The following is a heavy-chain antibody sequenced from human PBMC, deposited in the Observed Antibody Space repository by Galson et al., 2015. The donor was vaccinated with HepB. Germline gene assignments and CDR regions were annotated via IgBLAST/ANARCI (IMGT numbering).Heavy chain of an antibody. V-gene: IGHV1-18*04. Sequence: SVKVSCKASGSTFTSYSISWVRRAPGQGPEWMAWISAYNGHTNYAQKFQGRVTVTTDTSTSTVYMELRSLRADDTAVYYCGRGGYGGYALDYWGQGTLVTVSS. CDR3: GRGGYGGYALDY. J-gene: IGHJ4*02. CDR2: ISAYNGHT. CDR1: GSTFTSYS. D-gene: IGHD5-12*01.